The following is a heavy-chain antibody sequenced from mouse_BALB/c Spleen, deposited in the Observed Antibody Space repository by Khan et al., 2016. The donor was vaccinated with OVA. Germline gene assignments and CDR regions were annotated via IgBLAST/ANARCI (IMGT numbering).Heavy chain of an antibody. CDR1: GYTFINYW. CDR3: ARRGLRWDFDY. D-gene: IGHD1-1*01. CDR2: INPSTGYT. Sequence: VQLQQSGAELAKPGASVKMSCKASGYTFINYWILWVKQRPGQGLEWIGYINPSTGYTEYNQNFKDKATSTADNSASTAYMQLSSLTTEDSAVYYCARRGLRWDFDYWGQGTTLTVSS. J-gene: IGHJ2*01. V-gene: IGHV1-7*01.